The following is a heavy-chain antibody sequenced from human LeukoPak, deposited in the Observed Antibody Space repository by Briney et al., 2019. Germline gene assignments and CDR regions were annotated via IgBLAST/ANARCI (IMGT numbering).Heavy chain of an antibody. CDR3: ASDVDIVATDWVAY. J-gene: IGHJ4*02. CDR2: IIPILGIA. D-gene: IGHD5-12*01. CDR1: GGTFSSYA. Sequence: SVKVSCKASGGTFSSYAISWVRQAPGQGLEWMGRIIPILGIANYAQKFQGRVTMTADKSTSTAYMELSSLRSEDTAVYYCASDVDIVATDWVAYWGQGTLVTVSS. V-gene: IGHV1-69*04.